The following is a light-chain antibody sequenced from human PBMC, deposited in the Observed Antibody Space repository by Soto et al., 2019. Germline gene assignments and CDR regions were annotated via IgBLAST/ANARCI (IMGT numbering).Light chain of an antibody. CDR1: SSDVGSYNL. J-gene: IGLJ2*01. CDR2: EGS. Sequence: QSALTQPASVSGSPGQSITISCTGTSSDVGSYNLVSWYQQHPGKAPKLMIYEGSKRPSGVSNRFSGSKSGNTASLTISGRQAEDEADYYCCSYAGSSTCVFGGGTQLTV. V-gene: IGLV2-23*01. CDR3: CSYAGSSTCV.